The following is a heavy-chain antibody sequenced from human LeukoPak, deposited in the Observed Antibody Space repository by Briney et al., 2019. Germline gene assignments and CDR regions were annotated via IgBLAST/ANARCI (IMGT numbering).Heavy chain of an antibody. Sequence: ASVKVYCKASGGTFSSYAISWVRQAPGQGLEWMGGIIPIFGTANYAQKFQGRVTITTDESTSTAYMELSSLRSEDTAVYYCARDSGVWGSYRTSAFDIWGQGTMVTVSS. V-gene: IGHV1-69*05. J-gene: IGHJ3*02. CDR2: IIPIFGTA. CDR1: GGTFSSYA. CDR3: ARDSGVWGSYRTSAFDI. D-gene: IGHD3-16*02.